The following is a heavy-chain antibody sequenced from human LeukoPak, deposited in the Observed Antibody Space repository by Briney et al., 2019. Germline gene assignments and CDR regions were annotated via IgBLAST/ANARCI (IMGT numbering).Heavy chain of an antibody. CDR2: ISGSGCTT. Sequence: GGSLRLSCVASGFTFSSFAINWVRQAPGKGLEWVSGISGSGCTTYYADSVRGRFSISRDNSRNTLSLQMSSLRAEDTAVYYCAKARSLTCGGDCYQIDSWGQGTLVIVSS. CDR3: AKARSLTCGGDCYQIDS. V-gene: IGHV3-23*01. J-gene: IGHJ5*01. D-gene: IGHD2-21*02. CDR1: GFTFSSFA.